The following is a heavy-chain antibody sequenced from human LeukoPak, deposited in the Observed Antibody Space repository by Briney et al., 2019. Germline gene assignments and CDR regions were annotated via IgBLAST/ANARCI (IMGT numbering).Heavy chain of an antibody. CDR1: GFTFSNYG. D-gene: IGHD3-22*01. CDR2: ISYDGSYK. J-gene: IGHJ4*02. V-gene: IGHV3-30*18. CDR3: AKDQIYRGSSGYSTDY. Sequence: PGGSLRLSCAASGFTFSNYGMHWVRQAPGKGLEWVAVISYDGSYKYNADSVKGRSTISRDNSKNTLYLQMNSLRAEDTAVHYCAKDQIYRGSSGYSTDYWGQGTLVTVSS.